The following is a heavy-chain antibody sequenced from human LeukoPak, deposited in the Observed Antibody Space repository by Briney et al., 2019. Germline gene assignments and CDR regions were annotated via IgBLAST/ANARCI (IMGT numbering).Heavy chain of an antibody. CDR3: AREGTGLGDYFDY. Sequence: PSETLSLTCTVSGGSVSGCSYYWSWIRQPPGKGLVWIGYIYYSGSTNYHPSLKSRVTISVDTSKNQYSLKLSSVTAAVTDVYYCAREGTGLGDYFDYWGQRTLVTVRS. V-gene: IGHV4-61*01. J-gene: IGHJ4*02. D-gene: IGHD2-21*01. CDR2: IYYSGST. CDR1: GGSVSGCSYY.